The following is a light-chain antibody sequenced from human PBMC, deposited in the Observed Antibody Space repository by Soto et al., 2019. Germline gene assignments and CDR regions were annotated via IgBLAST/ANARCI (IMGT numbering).Light chain of an antibody. CDR3: LLAYSGGRV. V-gene: IGLV7-46*01. CDR1: DGPVTSNHY. Sequence: QTVVTQEPSLTVSPGGTVTLTCGSSDGPVTSNHYPYWYQQRPGQVPRPLIYDTTNRQSWAPARFSGSLVGVKAALTLSGAQPEDEADYYCLLAYSGGRVFGGGTKLTVL. CDR2: DTT. J-gene: IGLJ2*01.